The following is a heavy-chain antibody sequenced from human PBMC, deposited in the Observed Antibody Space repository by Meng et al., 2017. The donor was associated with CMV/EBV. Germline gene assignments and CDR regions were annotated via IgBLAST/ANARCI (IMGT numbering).Heavy chain of an antibody. Sequence: GFTFSSYGMHWVRQAPGKGLEWVAVIWYDGSNKYYADSVKGRFTISRDNSKNTLYLQMNSLRAEDTAVYYCAKWKERGIAVAGPLDYWGQGTLVTVSS. V-gene: IGHV3-33*06. D-gene: IGHD6-19*01. J-gene: IGHJ4*02. CDR3: AKWKERGIAVAGPLDY. CDR1: GFTFSSYG. CDR2: IWYDGSNK.